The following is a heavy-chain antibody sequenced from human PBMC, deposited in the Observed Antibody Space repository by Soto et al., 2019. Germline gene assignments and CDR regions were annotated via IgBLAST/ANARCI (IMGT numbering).Heavy chain of an antibody. V-gene: IGHV3-21*06. J-gene: IGHJ4*02. CDR1: GFMFSAYT. D-gene: IGHD3-10*01. CDR2: ISDDSSYI. Sequence: GGSLRLSCAASGFMFSAYTMNWVRQSPGKGLEWLSSISDDSSYIDYADSLRGRFTVSRDNARNSLYLQIDSLGVEDTAVYYCANNYYLNHWGPGTLVTVSS. CDR3: ANNYYLNH.